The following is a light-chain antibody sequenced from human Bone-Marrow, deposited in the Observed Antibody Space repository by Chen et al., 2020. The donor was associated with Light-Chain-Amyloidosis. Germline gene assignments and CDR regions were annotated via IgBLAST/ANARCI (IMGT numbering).Light chain of an antibody. J-gene: IGKJ1*01. CDR3: QQYATSWT. Sequence: DVQMTQSPATLSASIGDRVIISCRASHNVQASMAWYQQKPGRAPTLLIYAASSLESDVPARFSGRGSGTECTLTINDLQSDDCANYYCQQYATSWTFGQGTKVDLK. V-gene: IGKV1-5*03. CDR2: AAS. CDR1: HNVQAS.